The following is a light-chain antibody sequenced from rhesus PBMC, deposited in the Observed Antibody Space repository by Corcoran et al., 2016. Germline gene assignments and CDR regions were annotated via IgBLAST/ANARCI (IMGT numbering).Light chain of an antibody. Sequence: DIQMTQSPSSLSASVGDRVTITCRASQGIANYLRWYQQKPGKAPKRLMYGASSLESGVPPRFSGSGSGTEFALTISSLQPEDCAAYYCLQYNTKPYSFGQGTKVEIK. CDR1: QGIANY. CDR2: GAS. V-gene: IGKV1-36*01. CDR3: LQYNTKPYS. J-gene: IGKJ2*01.